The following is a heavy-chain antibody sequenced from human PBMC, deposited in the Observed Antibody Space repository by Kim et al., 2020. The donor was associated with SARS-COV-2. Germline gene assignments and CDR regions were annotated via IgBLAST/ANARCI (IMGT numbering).Heavy chain of an antibody. Sequence: PPLKSRVTISVDTSKNQFSLKLSSVTAADTAVYYCARGRGVAATKNWFDPWGQGTLVTISS. V-gene: IGHV4-59*09. J-gene: IGHJ5*02. CDR3: ARGRGVAATKNWFDP. D-gene: IGHD2-15*01.